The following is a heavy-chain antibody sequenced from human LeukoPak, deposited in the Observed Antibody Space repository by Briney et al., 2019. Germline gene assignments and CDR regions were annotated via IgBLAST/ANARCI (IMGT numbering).Heavy chain of an antibody. CDR3: ARHVQSPNYYYYYMDV. V-gene: IGHV4-59*08. CDR2: IYYSGST. Sequence: SSETLSLTCTVSGGSISSYYWSWIRQPPGKGLEWIGYIYYSGSTNYNPSLKSRVTISVDTSKNQFSLKLSSVTAADTAVYYCARHVQSPNYYYYYMDVWGKGTTVTVSS. CDR1: GGSISSYY. J-gene: IGHJ6*03.